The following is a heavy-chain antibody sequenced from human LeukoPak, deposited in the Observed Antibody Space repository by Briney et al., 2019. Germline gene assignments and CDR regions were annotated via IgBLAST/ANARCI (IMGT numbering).Heavy chain of an antibody. CDR1: GGTFSSYA. J-gene: IGHJ4*02. CDR2: IIPIFGTA. CDR3: ARAPGAYGDYYFDY. D-gene: IGHD4-17*01. Sequence: ASVKVSCKASGGTFSSYAISWVRQAPGQGLEWMGGIIPIFGTANYAQKFQGRVTITADKSTSTAYMELSSLRSDDTAVYYCARAPGAYGDYYFDYWGQGTLVTVSS. V-gene: IGHV1-69*06.